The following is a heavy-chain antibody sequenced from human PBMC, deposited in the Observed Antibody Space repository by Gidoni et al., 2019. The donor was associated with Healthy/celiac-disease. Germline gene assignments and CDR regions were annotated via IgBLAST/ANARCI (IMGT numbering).Heavy chain of an antibody. J-gene: IGHJ4*02. D-gene: IGHD1-26*01. CDR3: ALGGSGSYHPFYY. Sequence: EVQLLESGGGLVQPGGSLRLSCAASGFTFSSYAMSWVRQAPGKGLEWVSAISGSGGSTYYADSVKGRFTISRDNSKNTLYLQMNSLRAEDTAVYYCALGGSGSYHPFYYWGQGTLVTVSS. V-gene: IGHV3-23*01. CDR2: ISGSGGST. CDR1: GFTFSSYA.